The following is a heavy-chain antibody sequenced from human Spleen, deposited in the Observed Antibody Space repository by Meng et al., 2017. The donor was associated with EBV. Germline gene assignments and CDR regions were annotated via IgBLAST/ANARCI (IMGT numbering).Heavy chain of an antibody. Sequence: QVHSQESGPGLVQPSETLPLTCTVSGASISSASGSRIRQPPGKGLEWIGHMFYNGSTNYNSSLKSRVAISVDTSRSQFSLKLSSVTAADTAVYYCAAQYYYESSGSSDLGFDPWGQGTLVTVSS. CDR1: GASISSAS. J-gene: IGHJ5*02. CDR2: MFYNGST. CDR3: AAQYYYESSGSSDLGFDP. V-gene: IGHV4-59*01. D-gene: IGHD3-22*01.